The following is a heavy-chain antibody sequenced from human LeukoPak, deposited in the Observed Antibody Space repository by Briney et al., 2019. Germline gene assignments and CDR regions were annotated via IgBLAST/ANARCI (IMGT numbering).Heavy chain of an antibody. V-gene: IGHV3-53*01. CDR2: LFSGGNT. J-gene: IGHJ3*01. CDR1: GLTVSSND. CDR3: ASLLRGTFDV. Sequence: GGSLRLSCAASGLTVSSNDMHWVRQAPGKGLEWVSVLFSGGNTFYADSLKGRVTTSRDNSKNTVYFQMNSVTAEDTAVYYCASLLRGTFDVWGRGTMVTVSS.